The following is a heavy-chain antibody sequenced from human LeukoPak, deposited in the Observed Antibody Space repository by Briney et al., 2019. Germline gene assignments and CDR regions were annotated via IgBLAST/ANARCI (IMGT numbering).Heavy chain of an antibody. CDR3: ARDRGCGDCYPPANDAFDI. J-gene: IGHJ3*02. Sequence: GGFLTLSCAASGFTVSSYYMSWVRQAPGKGLEWVSVIYSGGSTYYADSVKGRFTISRVNSKSTLYLQMNSLRAEDTAVYYCARDRGCGDCYPPANDAFDIWGQGTMVTVSS. D-gene: IGHD2-21*02. V-gene: IGHV3-66*01. CDR2: IYSGGST. CDR1: GFTVSSYY.